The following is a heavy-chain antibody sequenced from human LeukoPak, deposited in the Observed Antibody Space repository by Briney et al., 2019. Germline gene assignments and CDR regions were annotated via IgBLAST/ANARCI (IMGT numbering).Heavy chain of an antibody. CDR3: ARMKQQLVRWNYYYYMDV. CDR1: GYTFTSYG. J-gene: IGHJ6*03. V-gene: IGHV1-18*01. D-gene: IGHD6-13*01. Sequence: VSVKVSCKASGYTFTSYGISWVRQAPGQGLEWMGWISAYNGNTNYAQKLQGRVTMTTDTSTSTAYMELRSLRSDDTAVYYCARMKQQLVRWNYYYYMDVWGKGTTVTVSS. CDR2: ISAYNGNT.